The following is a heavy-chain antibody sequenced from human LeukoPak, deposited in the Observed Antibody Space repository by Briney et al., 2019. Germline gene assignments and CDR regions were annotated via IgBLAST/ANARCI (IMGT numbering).Heavy chain of an antibody. V-gene: IGHV3-53*01. CDR1: GFTVSSNY. D-gene: IGHD3-3*01. CDR3: ARDRATNFYYYYGMDV. J-gene: IGHJ6*02. CDR2: IYSGGST. Sequence: GGSLRLSCAASGFTVSSNYMSWVRQAPGKGLERVSVIYSGGSTYYADSVKGRFTISRDNSKNTLYLQMNSLRAEDTAVYYCARDRATNFYYYYGMDVWGQGTTVTVSS.